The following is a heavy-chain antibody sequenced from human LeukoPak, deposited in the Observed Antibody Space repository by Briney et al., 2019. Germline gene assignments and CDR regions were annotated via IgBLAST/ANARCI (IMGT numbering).Heavy chain of an antibody. CDR3: ARQRGEPLYYYYYMDV. J-gene: IGHJ6*03. V-gene: IGHV5-51*01. CDR2: IYPGDSDT. CDR1: GYSFTSYW. Sequence: GESLKISCKGSGYSFTSYWIGWVRQMPGKGLEWMGIIYPGDSDTRYSPSFQGQVTISADKSISTAFLQWSSLKASDTAMYYCARQRGEPLYYYYYMDVWGKGTTVTVSS. D-gene: IGHD1-14*01.